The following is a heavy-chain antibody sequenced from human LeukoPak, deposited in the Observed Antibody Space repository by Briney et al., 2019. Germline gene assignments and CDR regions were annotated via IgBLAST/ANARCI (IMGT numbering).Heavy chain of an antibody. D-gene: IGHD6-13*01. CDR3: AKGRVWFDY. CDR2: ISGSGGSTNSAKSGSGGST. V-gene: IGHV3-23*01. Sequence: GGSLRLSCAASGFTFSDAWMSWVRQAPGKGLEWVSSISGSGGSTNSAKSGSGGSTYYADSVKGRFTISRDNSKNTLYLQMNSLRAEDTAVYYCAKGRVWFDYWGQGTLVTVSS. J-gene: IGHJ4*02. CDR1: GFTFSDAW.